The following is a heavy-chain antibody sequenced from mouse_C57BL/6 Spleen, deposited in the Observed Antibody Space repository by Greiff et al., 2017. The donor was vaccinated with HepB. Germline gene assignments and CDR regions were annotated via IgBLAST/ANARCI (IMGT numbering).Heavy chain of an antibody. D-gene: IGHD1-1*01. CDR2: INPNNGGT. Sequence: VQLQQSGPELVKPGASVKISCKASGYTFTDYYMNWVKQSHGKSLEWIGDINPNNGGTSYNQKFKGKATLTVDKSSSTAYMELRSLTSEDSAVYYCARWRGGRGYFDYWGQGTTLTVSS. CDR3: ARWRGGRGYFDY. J-gene: IGHJ2*01. V-gene: IGHV1-26*01. CDR1: GYTFTDYY.